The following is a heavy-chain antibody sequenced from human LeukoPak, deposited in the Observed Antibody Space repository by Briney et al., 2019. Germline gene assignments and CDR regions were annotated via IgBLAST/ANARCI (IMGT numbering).Heavy chain of an antibody. CDR3: AREPHRDSDAFDI. CDR2: ISGYNGNT. Sequence: SVKVSCKASGYTFTSYGISWVRQAPGQGLEWMGWISGYNGNTNYAQKLQGRVTMTTDTSTSTAYMELRSLRSDDTAVYYCAREPHRDSDAFDIWGQGTMVSVSS. CDR1: GYTFTSYG. V-gene: IGHV1-18*01. J-gene: IGHJ3*02. D-gene: IGHD2-21*01.